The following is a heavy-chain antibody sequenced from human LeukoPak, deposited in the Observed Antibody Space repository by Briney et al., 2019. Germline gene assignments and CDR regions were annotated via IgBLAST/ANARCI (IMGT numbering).Heavy chain of an antibody. Sequence: GGSLRLSCAASGFTFSSYSMSWVRQAPGKGLEWVANIKQDGSEKYYVDSVKGRFTISRDNAKNSLYLQMNSLRAEDTAVYYCARVWCSSTSCYSTPPDYMDVWGKGTTVTVSS. CDR3: ARVWCSSTSCYSTPPDYMDV. CDR1: GFTFSSYS. V-gene: IGHV3-7*01. D-gene: IGHD2-2*02. J-gene: IGHJ6*03. CDR2: IKQDGSEK.